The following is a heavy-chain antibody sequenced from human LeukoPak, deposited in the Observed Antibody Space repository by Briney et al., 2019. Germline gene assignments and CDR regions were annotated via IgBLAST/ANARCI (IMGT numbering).Heavy chain of an antibody. Sequence: GGSLRLSCAAFGFTFSSYSMNWVRQAPGKGLDWVSSISSSSSYIYYADSVKGRFTISRDNAKNSLYLQMNSLRAEDTAVYYCARVRAPRYDPDNLYYFDYWGQGTLVTVSS. V-gene: IGHV3-21*01. CDR2: ISSSSSYI. D-gene: IGHD3-3*01. J-gene: IGHJ4*02. CDR3: ARVRAPRYDPDNLYYFDY. CDR1: GFTFSSYS.